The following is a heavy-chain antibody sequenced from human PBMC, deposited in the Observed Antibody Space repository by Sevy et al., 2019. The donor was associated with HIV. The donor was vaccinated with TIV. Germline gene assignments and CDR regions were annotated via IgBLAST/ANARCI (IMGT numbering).Heavy chain of an antibody. J-gene: IGHJ1*01. CDR2: ISFGASNK. Sequence: GGSLRLSCAASGFTFSRYSMHWVRQAPGKGLEWVATISFGASNKHYADSVKGRFTISRDNFQNSLFLQMNSLRPEDTAVYYCALERLSSDVAEYFQNWGQGTLVTVSS. CDR1: GFTFSRYS. CDR3: ALERLSSDVAEYFQN. V-gene: IGHV3-30*04. D-gene: IGHD1-1*01.